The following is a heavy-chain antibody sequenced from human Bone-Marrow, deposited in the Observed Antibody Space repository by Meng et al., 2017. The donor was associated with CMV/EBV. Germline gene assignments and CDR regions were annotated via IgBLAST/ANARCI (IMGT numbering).Heavy chain of an antibody. V-gene: IGHV3-23*01. CDR3: AKDLAYSYVIHYYYYGMDV. CDR1: GFTFRSYA. CDR2: ISGSGGST. Sequence: GGSLRLSCAASGFTFRSYAMSWVRQAPGKGLEWVSAISGSGGSTYYADSVKGRFTISRDNSKNTLYLQMNSLRAEDTAVYYCAKDLAYSYVIHYYYYGMDVWGQGTTVTVSS. D-gene: IGHD5-18*01. J-gene: IGHJ6*02.